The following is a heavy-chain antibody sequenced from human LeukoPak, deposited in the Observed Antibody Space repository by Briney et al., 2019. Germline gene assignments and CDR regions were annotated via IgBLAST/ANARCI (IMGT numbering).Heavy chain of an antibody. CDR1: GFTFSSYG. D-gene: IGHD6-19*01. J-gene: IGHJ4*02. Sequence: PGGSLRLSCAASGFTFSSYGMHWVRQAPGKGLEWVAFIRYDGSNKYYADSVKGRFTISRDNSKNTLYLQMNGLRAEDTAVYYCAKDKLRRIAVAGGSDYWGQGTLVTVSS. V-gene: IGHV3-30*02. CDR2: IRYDGSNK. CDR3: AKDKLRRIAVAGGSDY.